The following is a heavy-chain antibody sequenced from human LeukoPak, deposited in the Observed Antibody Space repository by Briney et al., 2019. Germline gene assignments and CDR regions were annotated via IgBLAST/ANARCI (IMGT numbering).Heavy chain of an antibody. CDR2: ISSSVSTI. J-gene: IGHJ3*02. CDR1: GFIFSSYE. CDR3: AREAYSSSDAFDI. Sequence: GGSLRLSCAASGFIFSSYEMNWVRQAPGKGLEWVSYISSSVSTIFYADSVKGRFTISRDNAKNSLYLQMNSLRVEDTAVYYCAREAYSSSDAFDIWGQGTMVTVSS. D-gene: IGHD6-13*01. V-gene: IGHV3-48*03.